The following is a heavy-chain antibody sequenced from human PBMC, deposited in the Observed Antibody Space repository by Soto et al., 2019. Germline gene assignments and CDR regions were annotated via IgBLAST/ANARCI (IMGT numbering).Heavy chain of an antibody. D-gene: IGHD4-17*01. CDR1: GFSLSTVGVA. V-gene: IGHV2-5*02. Sequence: QITLTESGPTLVTPTQTLTLTCTFSGFSLSTVGVAVGWVRQPPGKAPEWLALIYWDDDKFYSPSLKSRLSITQDTTYSLVVLIMGDMDPEDTATYYCVHRLTLMSTWDYGAFDFWGQGTMVIVSS. J-gene: IGHJ3*01. CDR2: IYWDDDK. CDR3: VHRLTLMSTWDYGAFDF.